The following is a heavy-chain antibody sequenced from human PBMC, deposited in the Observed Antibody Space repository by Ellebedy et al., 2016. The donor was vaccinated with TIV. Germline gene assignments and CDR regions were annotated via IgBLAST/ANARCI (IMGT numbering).Heavy chain of an antibody. V-gene: IGHV4-4*07. J-gene: IGHJ4*02. D-gene: IGHD3-10*01. CDR2: FRTGGST. CDR3: ARAGYYGSGYFDY. Sequence: SETLSLTCTVSGASISSYHWSWVRQPAGKGLEWIGRFRTGGSTDYNPSLKSRVIMSLDTSKNQFSLKLSSVTAADTAVYYCARAGYYGSGYFDYWGQGTLVTVSS. CDR1: GASISSYH.